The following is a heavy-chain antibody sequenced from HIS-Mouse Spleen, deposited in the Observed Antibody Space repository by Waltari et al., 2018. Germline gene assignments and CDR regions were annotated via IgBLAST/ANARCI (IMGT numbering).Heavy chain of an antibody. CDR3: ASLATYSGSYYYFDY. CDR2: IYYSGST. J-gene: IGHJ4*02. D-gene: IGHD1-26*01. Sequence: QLQLQESGPGLVKPSETLSLTCTVSGGSISSSSYYWGWIRQPPGKGLEWIGSIYYSGSTSYNPSRKSRVTRSVDTSKNQFSLKLSSVTAADTAVYYCASLATYSGSYYYFDYWGQGTLVTVSS. V-gene: IGHV4-39*07. CDR1: GGSISSSSYY.